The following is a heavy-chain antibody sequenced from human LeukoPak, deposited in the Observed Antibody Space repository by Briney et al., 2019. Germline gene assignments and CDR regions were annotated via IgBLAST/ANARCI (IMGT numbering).Heavy chain of an antibody. CDR1: GFTFSSYS. D-gene: IGHD6-13*01. V-gene: IGHV3-21*01. CDR2: ISSSSSYI. J-gene: IGHJ4*02. CDR3: ARENQQLAHTFDY. Sequence: GGSLRLSCAASGFTFSSYSMNWVRQAPGKGLEWVSSISSSSSYIYYADSVKGRFTISRDNAKNSLYLQMNSLRAEDTAVYYCARENQQLAHTFDYWGQGTLVTVSS.